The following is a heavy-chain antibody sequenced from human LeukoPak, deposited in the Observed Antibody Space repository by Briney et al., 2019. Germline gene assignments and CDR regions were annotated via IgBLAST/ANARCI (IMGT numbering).Heavy chain of an antibody. J-gene: IGHJ4*02. D-gene: IGHD1-7*01. Sequence: GGSLRLSCAASGFTFSAYYMSWIRQAPGKGLEWVSYISTTSSYTNHADSVKGRFTISRDNAKNSLYLQMNSLRAEDTAVYYCARDGTGSGFDYWGQGTLVTVSS. V-gene: IGHV3-11*05. CDR1: GFTFSAYY. CDR3: ARDGTGSGFDY. CDR2: ISTTSSYT.